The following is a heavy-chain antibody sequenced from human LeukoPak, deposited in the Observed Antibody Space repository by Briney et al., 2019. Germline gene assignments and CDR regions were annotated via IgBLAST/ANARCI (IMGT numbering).Heavy chain of an antibody. CDR1: GYSFTSYW. V-gene: IGHV5-51*01. Sequence: GESLKISCKGSGYSFTSYWIGWVRQMPGKGLEWMGIIYPGDSDTRYSPSFQGQVTISADKSISTAYLQWSSLKASDTAMYYCARLVYCSSTSCYNWFDPWGQGTLVTVSS. D-gene: IGHD2-2*01. J-gene: IGHJ5*02. CDR2: IYPGDSDT. CDR3: ARLVYCSSTSCYNWFDP.